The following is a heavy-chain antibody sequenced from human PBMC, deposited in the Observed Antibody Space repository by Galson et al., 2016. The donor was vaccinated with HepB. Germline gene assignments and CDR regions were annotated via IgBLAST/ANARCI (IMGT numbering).Heavy chain of an antibody. CDR3: AREEGSDSS. V-gene: IGHV3-7*01. J-gene: IGHJ4*02. CDR2: TNQDASQK. D-gene: IGHD6-13*01. CDR1: GFTFSTYW. Sequence: SLRLSCAGSGFTFSTYWMNWVRQAPGKGLEWVANTNQDASQKYYVDSVKGRFTISRDNAKNSLFLQMNSLRAEDTAVYYCAREEGSDSSWGQGTLVTVSS.